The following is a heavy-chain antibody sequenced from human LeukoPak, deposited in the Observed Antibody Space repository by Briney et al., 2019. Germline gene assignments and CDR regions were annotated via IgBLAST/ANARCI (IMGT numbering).Heavy chain of an antibody. V-gene: IGHV3-7*03. D-gene: IGHD5-18*01. CDR3: AKEFDSYVLYYFDY. J-gene: IGHJ4*02. CDR1: GFIFSDHY. Sequence: GGSLRLSCAASGFIFSDHYMDWVRQAPGKGLEWMTNINRDGSEKNYVDSVKGRFTISRDNSKNTLYLQMNSLRAEDTAVYYCAKEFDSYVLYYFDYWGQGTLVTVSS. CDR2: INRDGSEK.